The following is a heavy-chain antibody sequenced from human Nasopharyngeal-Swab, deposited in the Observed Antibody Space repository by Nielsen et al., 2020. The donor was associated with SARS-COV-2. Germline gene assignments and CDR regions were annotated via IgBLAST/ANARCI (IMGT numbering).Heavy chain of an antibody. CDR2: INSIGSSI. J-gene: IGHJ3*02. V-gene: IGHV3-74*01. CDR1: GFTFSTYW. Sequence: GESLKISCPASGFTFSTYWMHWVRQAQGKGLVWVSRINSIGSSINYADSVKGRVTISRDNSGNTLYLQMNSLRADDTAVYYCVREIWAQQGTGAFDIWGQGTMVTVSS. CDR3: VREIWAQQGTGAFDI. D-gene: IGHD2/OR15-2a*01.